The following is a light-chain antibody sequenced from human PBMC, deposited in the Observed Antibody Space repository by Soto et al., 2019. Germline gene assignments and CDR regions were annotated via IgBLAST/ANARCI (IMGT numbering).Light chain of an antibody. CDR3: SSYTSSTAYV. CDR1: SSDVGGYNY. V-gene: IGLV2-14*01. J-gene: IGLJ1*01. CDR2: EVS. Sequence: QSALTRPASGSGSPGQSITMSCTGTSSDVGGYNYVSWYQLHPGKAPKLMVYEVSNRPSGVSNRFSGSKSGNTASLTISGLQAEDEADYYCSSYTSSTAYVLGTGTKVTVL.